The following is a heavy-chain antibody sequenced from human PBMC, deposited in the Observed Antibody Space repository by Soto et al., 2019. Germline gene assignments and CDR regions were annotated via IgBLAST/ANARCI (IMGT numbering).Heavy chain of an antibody. V-gene: IGHV1-18*01. CDR3: AGSLYYYDSSGYLDY. Sequence: ASVKVSCKASGYTFTSYGISWVRQAPGQGLEWMGWISAYNGNTNYAQKLQGRVTMTTDTSTSTAYMELRSLRSDDTAVYYCAGSLYYYDSSGYLDYWGQGTLVTVSS. D-gene: IGHD3-22*01. CDR1: GYTFTSYG. J-gene: IGHJ4*02. CDR2: ISAYNGNT.